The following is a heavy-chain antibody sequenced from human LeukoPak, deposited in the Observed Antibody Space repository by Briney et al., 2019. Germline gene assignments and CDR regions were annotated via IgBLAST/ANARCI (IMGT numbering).Heavy chain of an antibody. CDR2: IHHGGST. CDR1: ADSISSSKW. V-gene: IGHV4-4*02. D-gene: IGHD4-17*01. J-gene: IGHJ4*02. Sequence: PSGTLSLTCAVSADSISSSKWWSWVRQAPGKGLEWIGEIHHGGSTNYNPSLKSRVTISIDKSKNQFSLKLSSVTAADTAVYYCATLDYGDYVVDYWGQGTLVTVSS. CDR3: ATLDYGDYVVDY.